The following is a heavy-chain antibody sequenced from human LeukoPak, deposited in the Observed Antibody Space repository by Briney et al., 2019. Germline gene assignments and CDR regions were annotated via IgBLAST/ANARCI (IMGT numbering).Heavy chain of an antibody. CDR2: MSGSGGFT. J-gene: IGHJ4*02. D-gene: IGHD3-22*01. CDR1: GFTFSSYA. CDR3: AKGADTYDSSGYPIDY. Sequence: GGALRLSCAASGFTFSSYAMSWVGQAPGKGLEGVSPMSGSGGFTYYADSVKGRFTISRDNSKNTLYLQMNSLRAEDTAVYYCAKGADTYDSSGYPIDYWGQGTLVTVSS. V-gene: IGHV3-23*01.